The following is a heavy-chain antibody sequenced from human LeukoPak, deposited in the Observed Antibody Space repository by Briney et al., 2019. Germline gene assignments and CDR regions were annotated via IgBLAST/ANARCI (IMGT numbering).Heavy chain of an antibody. CDR2: IKQDGSEK. V-gene: IGHV3-7*01. Sequence: GGSLRLSCAASGFTFSSYWMTWVRQAPGKGLEWVANIKQDGSEKYYVDSVKGRFTISRDNAKNSLYLQMNSLRAEDTAVYYCAGVRFTMVRGVWDYWGQGTLVTVSS. J-gene: IGHJ4*02. D-gene: IGHD3-10*01. CDR3: AGVRFTMVRGVWDY. CDR1: GFTFSSYW.